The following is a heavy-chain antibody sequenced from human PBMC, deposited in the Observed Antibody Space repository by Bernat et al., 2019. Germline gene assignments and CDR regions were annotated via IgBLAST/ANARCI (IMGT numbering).Heavy chain of an antibody. Sequence: EVQLVESGGGLVQPGGSLRLSCAASGFTFRNYAMSWVRQAPGKGLEWVSAISGSGDSTFYADSAEGRFTISRDNSKNTLYLHMYTLRAEDTAIFYCVKDGPGSGWYDWGQGTLVTVSS. V-gene: IGHV3-23*04. CDR2: ISGSGDST. D-gene: IGHD6-19*01. CDR1: GFTFRNYA. CDR3: VKDGPGSGWYD. J-gene: IGHJ4*02.